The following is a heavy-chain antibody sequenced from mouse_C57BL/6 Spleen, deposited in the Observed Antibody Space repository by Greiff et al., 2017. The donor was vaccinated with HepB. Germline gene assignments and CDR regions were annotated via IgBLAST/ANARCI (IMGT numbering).Heavy chain of an antibody. J-gene: IGHJ2*01. V-gene: IGHV1-52*01. Sequence: QVQLQQPGAELVRPGSSVKLSCKASGYTFTSYWMHWVKQRPIQGLEWIGNIDPSDSETHYNQKFKDKATLTVDKSSSTAYKPLSSLTSEDSAVYYCAFYDYGSYYFDYWGQGTTLTVSS. CDR3: AFYDYGSYYFDY. CDR2: IDPSDSET. CDR1: GYTFTSYW. D-gene: IGHD1-1*01.